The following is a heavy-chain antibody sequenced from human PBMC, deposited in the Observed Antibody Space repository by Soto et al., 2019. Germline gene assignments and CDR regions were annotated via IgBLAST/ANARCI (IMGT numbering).Heavy chain of an antibody. J-gene: IGHJ6*02. CDR1: GFSFREYD. CDR2: LGAARDP. V-gene: IGHV3-13*05. CDR3: ARAYLGRLPRRADYYYAMDV. D-gene: IGHD1-1*01. Sequence: EVQLVESGGGSVQPGESLRLSCAASGFSFREYDMHWVRQRKGKGLEWVSALGAARDPYYVGSVKGRFSVSRDNAQNSLFFQMNNLRVDDTAVYFCARAYLGRLPRRADYYYAMDVWGRGTTVTVSS.